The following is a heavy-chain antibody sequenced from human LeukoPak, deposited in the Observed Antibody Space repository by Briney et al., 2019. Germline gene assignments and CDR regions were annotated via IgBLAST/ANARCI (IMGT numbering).Heavy chain of an antibody. V-gene: IGHV1-69*01. D-gene: IGHD5-24*01. CDR2: IIPIFGTA. CDR1: GGTFSSYA. J-gene: IGHJ4*02. Sequence: SVKVSCKASGGTFSSYAISWVRQAPGQGLEWMGGIIPIFGTANYAQKLQGRVTITEDESTSTAYMELSSLRSEDTAVYYCARDGQGTKEDGYNQRRFDYWGQGTLVTVSS. CDR3: ARDGQGTKEDGYNQRRFDY.